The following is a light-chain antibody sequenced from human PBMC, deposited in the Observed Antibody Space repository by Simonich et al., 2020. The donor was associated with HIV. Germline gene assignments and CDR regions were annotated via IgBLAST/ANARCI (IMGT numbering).Light chain of an antibody. CDR2: WAS. J-gene: IGKJ2*01. V-gene: IGKV4-1*01. CDR3: QQYYSTPSYT. Sequence: DIVMTQSPDSLAVSLGERATINCKSSQSVLYSSNNKNYLAWYQQKPGQHPKLLIYWASTRESGVPDRFSCSGSGTDFTLTISSLQAEDVAVYYCQQYYSTPSYTFGQGTKLEIK. CDR1: QSVLYSSNNKNY.